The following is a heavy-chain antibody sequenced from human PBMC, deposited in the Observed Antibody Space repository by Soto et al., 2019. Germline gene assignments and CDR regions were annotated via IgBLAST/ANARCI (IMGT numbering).Heavy chain of an antibody. CDR3: ARTGLGYCSGGSRKRGVY. CDR1: GGSISSSSYY. V-gene: IGHV4-39*01. Sequence: PSETLSLTCTVSGGSISSSSYYWGWIRQPPGKGLEWIGSIYYSGSTYYNPSLKSRVTISVDTSKNQFSLKLSSVTAADTAVYYCARTGLGYCSGGSRKRGVYWGQGTLVPVSS. J-gene: IGHJ4*02. D-gene: IGHD2-15*01. CDR2: IYYSGST.